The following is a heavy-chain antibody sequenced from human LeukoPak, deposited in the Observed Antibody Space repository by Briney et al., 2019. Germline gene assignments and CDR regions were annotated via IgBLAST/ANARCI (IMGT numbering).Heavy chain of an antibody. D-gene: IGHD3-10*01. CDR2: TYYRSQWST. CDR3: ARGGGYGSGSFYTNSYFYAMDV. CDR1: EDSGSGNSAA. Sequence: SQTLSLTCAISEDSGSGNSAAWNSIRQSPSRGLEWLGRTYYRSQWSTDYAESVKRRITINADTSKNQFSLQLGSVTPKDTALYYCARGGGYGSGSFYTNSYFYAMDVWGQGTSVTVSS. J-gene: IGHJ6*02. V-gene: IGHV6-1*01.